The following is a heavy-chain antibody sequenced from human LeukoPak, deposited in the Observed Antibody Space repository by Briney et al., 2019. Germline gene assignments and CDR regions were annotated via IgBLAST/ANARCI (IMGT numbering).Heavy chain of an antibody. V-gene: IGHV1-8*01. CDR1: GYTFTSFD. Sequence: ASVKVSCKASGYTFTSFDINWVRQATGQGLEWMGWMNPNSGNTGYAQKFQGRVTMTRNTSISTAYMELSSLRSEDTAVYYCARGGIAAAGMWFNYYYYMNVWGKGTTVTISS. D-gene: IGHD6-13*01. CDR2: MNPNSGNT. J-gene: IGHJ6*03. CDR3: ARGGIAAAGMWFNYYYYMNV.